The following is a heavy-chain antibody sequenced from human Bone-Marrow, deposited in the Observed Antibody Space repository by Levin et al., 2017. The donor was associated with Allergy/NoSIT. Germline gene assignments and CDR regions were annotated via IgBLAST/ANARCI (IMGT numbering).Heavy chain of an antibody. Sequence: PGGSLRLSCAASGFSFSAYGMHWVRQAPGKGLEWVAVISYDGNYKSYADSVKGRFTISRDNSKNTMFVRMDILRADDTAIYYCAKGPGIAVAATGDWLDPWGQGTLVTVSS. D-gene: IGHD6-19*01. V-gene: IGHV3-30*18. CDR1: GFSFSAYG. J-gene: IGHJ5*02. CDR3: AKGPGIAVAATGDWLDP. CDR2: ISYDGNYK.